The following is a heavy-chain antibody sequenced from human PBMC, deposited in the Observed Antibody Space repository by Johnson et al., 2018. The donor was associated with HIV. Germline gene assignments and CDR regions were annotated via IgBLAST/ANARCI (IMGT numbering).Heavy chain of an antibody. Sequence: QVLLVESGGGLVKPGGSLRLSCAASGFTFSDYYMSWIRQAPGKGLEWVSYISISGSTIYYVDSVKGRFTISRDNAKNSLYMQMNSLRAEDTAVYYCARGDIVVVPAATRAQDAFDIWGQGTMVTVSS. V-gene: IGHV3-11*04. CDR2: ISISGSTI. CDR3: ARGDIVVVPAATRAQDAFDI. J-gene: IGHJ3*02. CDR1: GFTFSDYY. D-gene: IGHD2-2*01.